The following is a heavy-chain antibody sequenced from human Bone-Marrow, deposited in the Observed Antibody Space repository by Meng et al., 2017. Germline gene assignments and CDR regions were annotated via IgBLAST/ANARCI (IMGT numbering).Heavy chain of an antibody. CDR1: GFTFSSYA. V-gene: IGHV3-30*04. J-gene: IGHJ5*02. CDR3: ARGWHWFDP. Sequence: GGSLRLSCAASGFTFSSYAMHWVRQAPGKGLEWVAVISYDGSNKYYADSVKGRFTISRDNSKNTLYLQMNSLRAEDTAVYYCARGWHWFDPWGQGTLVTVSS. CDR2: ISYDGSNK.